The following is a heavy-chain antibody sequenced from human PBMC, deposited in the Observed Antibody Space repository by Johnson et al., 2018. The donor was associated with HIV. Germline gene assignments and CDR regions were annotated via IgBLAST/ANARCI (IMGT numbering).Heavy chain of an antibody. CDR2: VKSKTDGGTM. CDR1: GFTFRHAW. Sequence: VQLVESGGGLVKPGGSLRLSCTASGFTFRHAWMSWVRQAPGKGLEWIGRVKSKTDGGTMDYAAPVKGRFTISRDNSKNTLYLQMNSLRAEDTAVYYCARAPLGYCSSSTCITDAFDVWGQGTMVTVSS. V-gene: IGHV3-15*01. CDR3: ARAPLGYCSSSTCITDAFDV. J-gene: IGHJ3*01. D-gene: IGHD2-2*01.